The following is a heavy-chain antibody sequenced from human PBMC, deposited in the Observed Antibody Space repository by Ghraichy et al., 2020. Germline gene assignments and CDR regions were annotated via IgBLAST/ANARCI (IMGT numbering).Heavy chain of an antibody. CDR1: GFTFSTYG. CDR3: ARDKSGVGATNYYYYYVDV. J-gene: IGHJ6*03. D-gene: IGHD1-26*01. CDR2: IWYDGSDK. Sequence: GGSLRLSCAASGFTFSTYGMHWVRQAPGKGLEWVAVIWYDGSDKYYADSVKGRFTISRDNSKNTLYLQMNTLRAEDTAVYYCARDKSGVGATNYYYYYVDVWGKGTTVTVS. V-gene: IGHV3-33*01.